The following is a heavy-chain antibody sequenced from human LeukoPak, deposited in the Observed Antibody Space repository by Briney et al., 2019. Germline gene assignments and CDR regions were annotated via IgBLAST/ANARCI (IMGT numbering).Heavy chain of an antibody. J-gene: IGHJ6*04. CDR2: ISTSSSYI. CDR3: AELGITMIGGV. CDR1: GFTFSIYS. D-gene: IGHD3-10*02. Sequence: GGSLRLSCAASGFTFSIYSMNWVRQAPGKGLEWVSSISTSSSYIYYADSVKGRFTISRDNAKNSLYLQMNSLRAEDTAVYYCAELGITMIGGVWGKGTTVTISS. V-gene: IGHV3-21*01.